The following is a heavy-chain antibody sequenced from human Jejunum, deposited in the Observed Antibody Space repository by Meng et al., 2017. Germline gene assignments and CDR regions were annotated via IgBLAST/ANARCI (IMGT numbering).Heavy chain of an antibody. D-gene: IGHD1-26*01. CDR1: GGSINSHY. CDR3: ARVASSSAPFDY. CDR2: MYYTGTT. Sequence: QVLQQETGPVLGKPQDTLSLTCTVSGGSINSHYFSWIRQPPGKGLEWIGDMYYTGTTNYTPSLKSRVTMSVDTSMNQFSLRLTSVTAADTAVYFCARVASSSAPFDYWGQGTLVTVSS. V-gene: IGHV4-59*11. J-gene: IGHJ4*02.